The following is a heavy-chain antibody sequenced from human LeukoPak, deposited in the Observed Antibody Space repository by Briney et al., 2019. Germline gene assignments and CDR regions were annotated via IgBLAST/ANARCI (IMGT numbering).Heavy chain of an antibody. D-gene: IGHD2/OR15-2a*01. CDR2: ISRASETI. V-gene: IGHV3-48*04. Sequence: PGGSLRLSCAASGFTFNTYSMAWVRQAPGKGLEWVSIISRASETIFYADSVKGRFTISRDNAKNSLYLQMNSLGAEDTAVYYCARGSHPDSTAFDIWGQGTMVTVSS. CDR3: ARGSHPDSTAFDI. J-gene: IGHJ3*02. CDR1: GFTFNTYS.